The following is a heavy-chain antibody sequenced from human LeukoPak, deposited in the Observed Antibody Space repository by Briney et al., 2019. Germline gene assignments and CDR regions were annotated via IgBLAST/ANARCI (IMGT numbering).Heavy chain of an antibody. D-gene: IGHD5-12*01. J-gene: IGHJ4*02. CDR3: ASIADRPSVRYSGYDSDY. CDR1: GYTFTAYY. CDR2: INPNSVGT. V-gene: IGHV1-2*02. Sequence: ASVTVSSTASGYTFTAYYMQWARHAPGQAFDWMGWINPNSVGTNYAPKSQGRVTVTRGTSISTAYMELSRLRSDDTAVYYCASIADRPSVRYSGYDSDYWGQGTLVTVSS.